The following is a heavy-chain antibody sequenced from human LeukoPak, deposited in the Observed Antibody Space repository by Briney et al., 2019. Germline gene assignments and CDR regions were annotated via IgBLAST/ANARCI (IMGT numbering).Heavy chain of an antibody. CDR3: ARGASWGGYSYGYCDY. V-gene: IGHV3-48*03. D-gene: IGHD5-18*01. J-gene: IGHJ4*02. CDR1: GFTVSSYE. CDR2: ISSSGNTI. Sequence: PGGSLRLSCAASGFTVSSYEMNWVRQAPGKGLEWVSYISSSGNTIFYVDSVKGRFTISRDNDKKSLYLQMNSLRAEDTAVYYCARGASWGGYSYGYCDYWGQGTLVTVSS.